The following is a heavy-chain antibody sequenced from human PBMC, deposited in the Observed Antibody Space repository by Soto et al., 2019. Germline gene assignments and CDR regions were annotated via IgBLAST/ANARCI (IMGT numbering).Heavy chain of an antibody. D-gene: IGHD6-13*01. J-gene: IGHJ4*02. CDR1: GLTFSSYG. CDR3: AREQRYIAAAGYFDY. V-gene: IGHV3-33*01. CDR2: IWYDGSNK. Sequence: GGSLRLSCAASGLTFSSYGMHWVRQAPGKGLEWVAVIWYDGSNKYYADSVKGRFTISRDNSKNTLYLQMNSLRAEDTAVYYCAREQRYIAAAGYFDYWGQGTLVTVSS.